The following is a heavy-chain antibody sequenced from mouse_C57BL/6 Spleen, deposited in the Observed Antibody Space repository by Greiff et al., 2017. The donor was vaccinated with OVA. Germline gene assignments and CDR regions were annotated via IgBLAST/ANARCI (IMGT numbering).Heavy chain of an antibody. CDR1: GYTFTSYG. CDR2: IYPRSGNT. V-gene: IGHV1-81*01. CDR3: ARSGGYYAYYFDY. D-gene: IGHD2-3*01. Sequence: VQRVESGAELARPGASVKLSCKASGYTFTSYGISWVKQRTGQGLEWIGEIYPRSGNTYYNEKFKGKATLTADKSSSTAYMELRSLTSEDSAVYFCARSGGYYAYYFDYWGQGTTLTVSS. J-gene: IGHJ2*01.